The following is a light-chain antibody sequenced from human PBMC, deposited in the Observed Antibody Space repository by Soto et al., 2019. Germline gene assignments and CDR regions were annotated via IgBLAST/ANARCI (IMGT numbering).Light chain of an antibody. CDR1: QTVRNNF. CDR2: GAS. CDR3: QQSYNPPLT. Sequence: EIVLTQSKDTLSFSPGERATLSCRASQTVRNNFLAWYQQKPGQAPRLLIYGASSRATGIPDRFSGSGSGTDFTLTISSLQPEDFATYYCQQSYNPPLTFGGGTKVDIK. J-gene: IGKJ4*01. V-gene: IGKV3D-20*02.